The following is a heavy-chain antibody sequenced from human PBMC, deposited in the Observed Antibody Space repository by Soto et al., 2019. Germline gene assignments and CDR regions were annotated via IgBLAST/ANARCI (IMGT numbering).Heavy chain of an antibody. CDR3: ARRGWGYCSSTSCLEYFQH. CDR1: GFTFGNYW. CDR2: IKEDGSDK. Sequence: ESGGGLVQPGGSLRLSCAASGFTFGNYWMSWVRQAPGKGLEWVANIKEDGSDKYYVDSVKGRFTISRDNAKNSLYLQMNSLRGEDTAVYYCARRGWGYCSSTSCLEYFQHWGQGTLVTVSS. J-gene: IGHJ1*01. D-gene: IGHD2-2*01. V-gene: IGHV3-7*01.